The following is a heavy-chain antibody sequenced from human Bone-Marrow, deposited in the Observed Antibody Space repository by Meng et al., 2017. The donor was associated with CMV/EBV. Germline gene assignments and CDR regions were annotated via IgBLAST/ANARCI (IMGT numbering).Heavy chain of an antibody. V-gene: IGHV1-8*03. D-gene: IGHD2-2*01. Sequence: ASVKVSCKASGYSFTSYDMNWVRQATGQGLEWMGWLNPLTGNTGYAQKFQGRVTITRDTSRSTAYMELSGLRSDDTAVYYCARGIVVVPPGKVGRRRNWYLDLWGRGTLVTVSS. J-gene: IGHJ2*01. CDR2: LNPLTGNT. CDR3: ARGIVVVPPGKVGRRRNWYLDL. CDR1: GYSFTSYD.